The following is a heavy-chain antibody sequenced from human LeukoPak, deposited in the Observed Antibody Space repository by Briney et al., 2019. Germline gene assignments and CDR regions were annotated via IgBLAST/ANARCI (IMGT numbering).Heavy chain of an antibody. J-gene: IGHJ5*02. Sequence: ASVKVSCKASGYTFTGYNMHWVRQAPGQGLEWMGWINPNSGGTNYAQKFQGWVTMTRDTSISTAYMELSRLRSDDTAVYYCAREMATISNWFDPWGQGTLVTVSS. V-gene: IGHV1-2*04. CDR1: GYTFTGYN. CDR2: INPNSGGT. D-gene: IGHD5-24*01. CDR3: AREMATISNWFDP.